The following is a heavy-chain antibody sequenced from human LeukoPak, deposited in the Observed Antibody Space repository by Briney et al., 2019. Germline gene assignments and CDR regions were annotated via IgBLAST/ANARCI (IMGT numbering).Heavy chain of an antibody. CDR1: GFTFSSYA. V-gene: IGHV3-23*01. CDR3: AKDLGRYDFWSGYQELVFDY. D-gene: IGHD3-3*01. Sequence: PGGSLRLPCAASGFTFSSYAMSWVRQAPGKGLEWVSAISGSGGSTYYADSVKGRFTISRDNSKNTLYLQMNSLRAEDTAVYYCAKDLGRYDFWSGYQELVFDYWGQGTLVTVSS. J-gene: IGHJ4*02. CDR2: ISGSGGST.